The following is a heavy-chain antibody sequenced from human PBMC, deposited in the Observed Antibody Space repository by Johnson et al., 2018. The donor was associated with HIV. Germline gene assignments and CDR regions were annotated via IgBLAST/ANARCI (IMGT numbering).Heavy chain of an antibody. CDR1: GFIFSDYY. CDR2: ISSSGSTI. J-gene: IGHJ3*02. Sequence: QVQLVESGGGVVQPGGSLRLSCAASGFIFSDYYMSWIRQAPGKGLEWVSYISSSGSTIYYADSVKGRFTISRDNAKNSLYLQVNSLRAEDTAVYYCARHSDPWFVSGYYNGAFDIWGQGTMVTVSS. D-gene: IGHD3-22*01. CDR3: ARHSDPWFVSGYYNGAFDI. V-gene: IGHV3-11*04.